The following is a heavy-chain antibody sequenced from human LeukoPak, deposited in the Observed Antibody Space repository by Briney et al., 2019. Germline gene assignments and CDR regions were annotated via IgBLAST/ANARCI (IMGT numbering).Heavy chain of an antibody. CDR3: ARGTIFGVGNGFDI. CDR1: GGSINNYY. J-gene: IGHJ3*02. V-gene: IGHV4-4*07. CDR2: IYTSGST. Sequence: TSETLSLTCTVSGGSINNYYWSWIRQSAGKGLEWIGRIYTSGSTNYNPSLKSRVTMSLKTSKYQFSLKVSSVTAADTAVYYCARGTIFGVGNGFDIWGQGTVVTVSS. D-gene: IGHD3-3*01.